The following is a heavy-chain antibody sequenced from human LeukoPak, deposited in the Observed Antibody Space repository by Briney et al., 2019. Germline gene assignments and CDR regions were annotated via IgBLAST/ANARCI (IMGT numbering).Heavy chain of an antibody. CDR1: GFTFSSYA. CDR3: AKDIAYCGGDCYPNYYYYGMDV. D-gene: IGHD2-21*02. Sequence: GRSLRLSCAASGFTFSSYAMHWVRQAPGKGLEWVAVISYDGSNKYYADSVKGRFTISRDNSKNTLYLQMNSLRAEDTTVYYCAKDIAYCGGDCYPNYYYYGMDVWGQGTTVTVSS. V-gene: IGHV3-30-3*01. CDR2: ISYDGSNK. J-gene: IGHJ6*02.